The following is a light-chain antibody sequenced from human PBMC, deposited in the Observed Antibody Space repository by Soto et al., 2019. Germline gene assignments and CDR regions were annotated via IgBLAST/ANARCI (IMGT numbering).Light chain of an antibody. J-gene: IGLJ1*01. Sequence: QSVLTKPASVSGPLGQSIVISCTGSSSDIGSYDLVSWYQQYPGKAPKVVIFEGTKRPSGVSNRFSGSKSGNTASLTISGLLTEDEADYYCCSYAGSRTYVFGAGTKLTGL. CDR1: SSDIGSYDL. CDR2: EGT. CDR3: CSYAGSRTYV. V-gene: IGLV2-23*01.